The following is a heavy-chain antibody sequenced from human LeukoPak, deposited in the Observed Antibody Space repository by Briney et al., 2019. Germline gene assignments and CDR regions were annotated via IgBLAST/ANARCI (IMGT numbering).Heavy chain of an antibody. J-gene: IGHJ5*02. V-gene: IGHV1-8*01. CDR1: GYTFTSYD. Sequence: ASVTVSCTASGYTFTSYDINWVRQATGQGLEWMGWMNPNSGNTGYAQKFQGRVTITADESTGTAYMELRSLRSDDTAVYYCARDRLVRGVIIGDWFDPWGQGTLVTVSS. CDR2: MNPNSGNT. CDR3: ARDRLVRGVIIGDWFDP. D-gene: IGHD3-10*02.